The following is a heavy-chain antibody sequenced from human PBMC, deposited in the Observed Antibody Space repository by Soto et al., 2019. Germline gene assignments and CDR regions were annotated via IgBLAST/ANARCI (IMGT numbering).Heavy chain of an antibody. CDR2: IHPSGST. V-gene: IGHV4-34*01. CDR3: ARGRDEYKLGNV. D-gene: IGHD1-1*01. Sequence: QVQLQQWGAGLLKPSETLSLTCVVSGGSLSDSYWPWIRQSPGKGLEWIGEIHPSGSTYYNPSLRSRVTISVDTSKNQFSLKLTSLTAADTAIYYCARGRDEYKLGNVWGHGTTVTVSS. J-gene: IGHJ6*02. CDR1: GGSLSDSY.